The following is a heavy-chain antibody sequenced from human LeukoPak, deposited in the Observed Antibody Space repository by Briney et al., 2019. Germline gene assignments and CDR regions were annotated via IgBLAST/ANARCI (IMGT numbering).Heavy chain of an antibody. J-gene: IGHJ6*03. CDR3: ARSGMTLGVAAEFYYYYYYMDV. V-gene: IGHV7-4-1*02. Sequence: GASVKVSCKASGYTFTSYAMNWVRQAPGQGLEWMGWINTNTGNPTYAQGFTGRFVFSLDTSVSTAYLQISSLKAEDTAVYYCARSGMTLGVAAEFYYYYYYMDVWGKGTTVTVSS. CDR1: GYTFTSYA. D-gene: IGHD3-10*01. CDR2: INTNTGNP.